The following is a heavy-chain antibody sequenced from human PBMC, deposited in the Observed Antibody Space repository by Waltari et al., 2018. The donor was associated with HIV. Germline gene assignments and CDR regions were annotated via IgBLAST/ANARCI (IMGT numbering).Heavy chain of an antibody. D-gene: IGHD2-21*02. Sequence: QVQLVQSGAEVKKPGASVKVSCKASGYTFTGYYMHWVRQAPGQGLEWMGWINPNSGGTNYAQKVQGRVTMTRDTSISTAYMELSRLRSDDTAVYYCARVHCGGDCYTLDYWGQGTLVTVSS. V-gene: IGHV1-2*02. CDR1: GYTFTGYY. CDR2: INPNSGGT. J-gene: IGHJ4*02. CDR3: ARVHCGGDCYTLDY.